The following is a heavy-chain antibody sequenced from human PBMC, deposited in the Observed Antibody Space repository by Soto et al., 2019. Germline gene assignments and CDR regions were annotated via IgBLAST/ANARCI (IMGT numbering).Heavy chain of an antibody. Sequence: PSETLSLTCTVSGGSISSGGYYWSWIRQHPGKGLEWIGYIYYSGSTYYNPSLKSRVTISVDTSKNQFSLKLSSVTAADTAVYYCARDREVVVAATRYYGMDVWGQGTTVTVSS. D-gene: IGHD2-15*01. CDR3: ARDREVVVAATRYYGMDV. J-gene: IGHJ6*02. CDR2: IYYSGST. CDR1: GGSISSGGYY. V-gene: IGHV4-31*03.